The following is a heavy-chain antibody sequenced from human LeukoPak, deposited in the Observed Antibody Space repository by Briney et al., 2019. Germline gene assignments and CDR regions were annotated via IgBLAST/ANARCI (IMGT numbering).Heavy chain of an antibody. V-gene: IGHV4-61*02. CDR1: GVSIANTFYY. J-gene: IGHJ4*02. CDR2: IYTTGST. Sequence: SETLSLTCTVSGVSIANTFYYWNWLRQPAGKGLEWIGRIYTTGSTDYNPSLKSRVTISLDTARNQFSLKLSSVTAADTAIYYCARRQDGHDYWGQGTLVTVSS. CDR3: ARRQDGHDY.